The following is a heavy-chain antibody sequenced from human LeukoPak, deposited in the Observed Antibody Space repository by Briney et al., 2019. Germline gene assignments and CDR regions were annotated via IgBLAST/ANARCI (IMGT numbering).Heavy chain of an antibody. CDR3: AKAGHYGSGSYYSDY. J-gene: IGHJ4*02. CDR2: ISGSGTTT. CDR1: GFIFSSYA. V-gene: IGHV3-23*01. Sequence: PGGSLRFSCAASGFIFSSYAMTWVRQAPGRVLEWLSTISGSGTTTYYVDSVKGRFTVSRDNSKNTLYLQMSSLRAGDTAVYYCAKAGHYGSGSYYSDYWGRGTLVTVSP. D-gene: IGHD3-10*01.